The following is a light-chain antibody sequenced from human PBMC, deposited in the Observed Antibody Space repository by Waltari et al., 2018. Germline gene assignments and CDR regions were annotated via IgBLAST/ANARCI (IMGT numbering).Light chain of an antibody. CDR3: SSYTGSSTVV. CDR2: EVY. V-gene: IGLV2-14*01. Sequence: QSALTPPPSVSGSPGQSLTIPGTGTSSDVREHNYVSWYHQNTGKAPKRMISEVYNRHSGVYNRFSGSNSGNTASLTISGIQAEEEGDYYCSSYTGSSTVVFGGGTKLPVL. J-gene: IGLJ2*01. CDR1: SSDVREHNY.